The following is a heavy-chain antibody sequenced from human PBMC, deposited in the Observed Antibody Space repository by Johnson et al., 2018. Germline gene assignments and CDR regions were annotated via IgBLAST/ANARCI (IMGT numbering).Heavy chain of an antibody. CDR3: AKDPRDSSGWYCCAFDI. CDR2: IWYDGSNK. Sequence: QVQLVESGGGVVQPGRSLRLSCAASGFTFSSYGMHWVRQAPGKGLEWVAVIWYDGSNKYYAASVKGRFTISRDNSKNTLYLQMNSLRAEDTAVYYCAKDPRDSSGWYCCAFDIWGQGTMVTVSS. J-gene: IGHJ3*02. CDR1: GFTFSSYG. D-gene: IGHD6-19*01. V-gene: IGHV3-33*06.